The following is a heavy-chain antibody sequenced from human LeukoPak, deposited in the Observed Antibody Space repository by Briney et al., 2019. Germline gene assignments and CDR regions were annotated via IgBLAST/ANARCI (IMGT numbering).Heavy chain of an antibody. V-gene: IGHV4-61*08. CDR2: IHNSGTN. Sequence: KSSETLSLTCTVSGGFISSGGYYWTWIRQPSGKGLEWIAYIHNSGTNNYNPSVRSRATMSLDTSKNQFSLKLTSVTAADTAVYYCARLLRGPWRFDPWGQGTLVTVSS. CDR1: GGFISSGGYY. CDR3: ARLLRGPWRFDP. J-gene: IGHJ5*02. D-gene: IGHD3-10*01.